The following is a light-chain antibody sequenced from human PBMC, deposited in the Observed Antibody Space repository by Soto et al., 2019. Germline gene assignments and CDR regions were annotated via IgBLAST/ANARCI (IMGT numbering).Light chain of an antibody. V-gene: IGKV1-9*01. CDR2: AAS. CDR1: QGINSY. J-gene: IGKJ5*01. Sequence: DIQLTQSPSFLSASVGDRVTITCRARQGINSYLTWYQQKPGKAPKLLIYAASTLQSGVPSRFSGSGSGTQFTLTISSLQPEDFATYYCQQLNSYPAITFGQGTRLEIK. CDR3: QQLNSYPAIT.